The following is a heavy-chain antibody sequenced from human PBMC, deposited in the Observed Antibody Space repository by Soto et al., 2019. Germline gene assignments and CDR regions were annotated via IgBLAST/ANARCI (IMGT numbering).Heavy chain of an antibody. CDR3: ARDSTTRASYYYYGMDV. V-gene: IGHV1-3*01. J-gene: IGHJ6*02. D-gene: IGHD2-2*01. CDR2: INAGNGNT. CDR1: GYTFTSYA. Sequence: ASVKVSCKASGYTFTSYAMHWVRQAPGQRLEWMGWINAGNGNTKYSQKFQGRVTITRDTSASTAYMELSSLRSEDTAVYYCARDSTTRASYYYYGMDVWGQGTTVTVS.